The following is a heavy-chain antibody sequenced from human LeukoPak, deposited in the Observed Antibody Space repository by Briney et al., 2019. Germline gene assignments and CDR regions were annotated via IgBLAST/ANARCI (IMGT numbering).Heavy chain of an antibody. Sequence: PSETLSLTCTVSGGSISSSSYYWGWIRQPPGKGLEWIGSIYYSGSTYYNPSLKSRVTISVDTSKNQFSLKLSSVTAADTAVYYCARVWGVTYYYGSGSYLFDYWGQGTLVTVSS. D-gene: IGHD3-10*01. J-gene: IGHJ4*02. V-gene: IGHV4-39*07. CDR2: IYYSGST. CDR1: GGSISSSSYY. CDR3: ARVWGVTYYYGSGSYLFDY.